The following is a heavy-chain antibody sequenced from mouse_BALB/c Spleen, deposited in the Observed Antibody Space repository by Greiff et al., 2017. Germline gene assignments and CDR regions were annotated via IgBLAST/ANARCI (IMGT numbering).Heavy chain of an antibody. V-gene: IGHV3-8*02. CDR1: GDSITSGY. J-gene: IGHJ1*01. CDR2: ISYSGST. CDR3: GRPGGGNWYFDV. Sequence: VQLQQSGPSLVKPSQTLSLTCSVTGDSITSGYWNWIRKFPGNKLEYMGYISYSGSTYYNPSLKSRISITRDTSKNQYYLQLNSVTTEDTATYYGGRPGGGNWYFDVWGAGTTVTVSS.